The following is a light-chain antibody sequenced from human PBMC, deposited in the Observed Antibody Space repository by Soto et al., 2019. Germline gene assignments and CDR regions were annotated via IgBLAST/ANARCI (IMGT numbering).Light chain of an antibody. CDR2: DTS. Sequence: EIVMTQSPAPLSVSPGERATLSCRASQSVSSSYLAWYKQKPGQAPRLLIYDTSNRATGIPARLRGSGSGTDFTLTISSLEPEEGAVYDGQQRSSWPLTFGGGTKVDIK. V-gene: IGKV3D-20*02. CDR3: QQRSSWPLT. J-gene: IGKJ4*01. CDR1: QSVSSSY.